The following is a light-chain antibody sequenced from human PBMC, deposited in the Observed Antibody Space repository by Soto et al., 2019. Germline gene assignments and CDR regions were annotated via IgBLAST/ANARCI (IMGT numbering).Light chain of an antibody. V-gene: IGKV4-1*01. CDR1: QSVLYSSNNKNY. CDR3: QQYYSTPQT. Sequence: DIVMTQAPDSLAVSLGERATINCKSSQSVLYSSNNKNYLAWYQQKPGQPPKLLIYWASTRESGVPERFSGSGSGTDFTLTLSRLQAEDVADYSCQQYYSTPQTFGQGTKLEIK. CDR2: WAS. J-gene: IGKJ2*01.